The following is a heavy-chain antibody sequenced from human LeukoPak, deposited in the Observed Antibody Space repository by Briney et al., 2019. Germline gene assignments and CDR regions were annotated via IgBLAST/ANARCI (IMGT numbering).Heavy chain of an antibody. Sequence: QPGGSLRLSCAASGFTFSSYWMHWVRQAPGKGLEWVANIKQDGSEKYYVDSVKGRFTISRDNAKNSLYLQMNSLRAEDTAVYYCARDYYDSSGYYYGDYWGQGTLVTVSS. V-gene: IGHV3-7*01. D-gene: IGHD3-22*01. J-gene: IGHJ4*02. CDR3: ARDYYDSSGYYYGDY. CDR2: IKQDGSEK. CDR1: GFTFSSYW.